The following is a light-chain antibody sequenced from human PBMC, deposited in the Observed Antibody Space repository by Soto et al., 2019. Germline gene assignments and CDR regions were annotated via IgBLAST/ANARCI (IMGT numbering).Light chain of an antibody. CDR1: QNISSY. CDR3: QQSYSSHH. CDR2: AAF. Sequence: DIQMTQSPSSLSASVGDRVTITCRASQNISSYLNWYQQKPGKAPNLLIYAAFTLQSGVPSRFSGSGSGTDFTLTISSLQPEEFASYYCQQSYSSHHFGGGTKVEI. V-gene: IGKV1-39*01. J-gene: IGKJ4*01.